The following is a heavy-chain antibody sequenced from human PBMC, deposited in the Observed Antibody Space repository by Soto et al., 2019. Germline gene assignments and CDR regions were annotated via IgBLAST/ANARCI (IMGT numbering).Heavy chain of an antibody. CDR2: IRAGGGRT. CDR3: AKGDWADF. J-gene: IGHJ4*02. D-gene: IGHD2-21*01. Sequence: EVQLLESGGGQVQPGGSLRLSCAASGFSFSTYAMTWVRQAPGEGLEWVSVIRAGGGRTYYADSVKGRFTISSDDSKNTLFLEMTNLRVEDTARYYCAKGDWADFWGQGTLVTVSS. CDR1: GFSFSTYA. V-gene: IGHV3-23*01.